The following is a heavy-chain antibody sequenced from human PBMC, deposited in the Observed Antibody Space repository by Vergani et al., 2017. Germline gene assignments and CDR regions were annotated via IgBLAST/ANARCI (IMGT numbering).Heavy chain of an antibody. J-gene: IGHJ6*02. Sequence: QVQLVQSGAEVKKPGSSVKASCKAPGGTFSSYTISWVRQAPGQGLEWLGRIIPILGIANYAQKFQGRVTITADKSTSTAYMELSSLRSEDTAVYYCARDHRSGDYYYGMDFWGQGTMVTVSS. CDR2: IIPILGIA. CDR3: ARDHRSGDYYYGMDF. CDR1: GGTFSSYT. D-gene: IGHD3-10*01. V-gene: IGHV1-69*08.